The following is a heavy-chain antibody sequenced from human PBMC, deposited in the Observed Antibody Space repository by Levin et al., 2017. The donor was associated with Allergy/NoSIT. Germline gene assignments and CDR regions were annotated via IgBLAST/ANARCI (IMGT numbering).Heavy chain of an antibody. V-gene: IGHV4-61*01. CDR2: INYHGVT. CDR1: GGAVTSGTYY. Sequence: PSETLSLTCSVSGGAVTSGTYYWSWIRRPPGKELEWIGYINYHGVTTYNPSLQSRLTISVDTSKTEFSLKMTSVTAADTAVYYCARNRIIVSGGHDYYYGMDVWGRGTTVTVSS. CDR3: ARNRIIVSGGHDYYYGMDV. D-gene: IGHD3-9*01. J-gene: IGHJ6*02.